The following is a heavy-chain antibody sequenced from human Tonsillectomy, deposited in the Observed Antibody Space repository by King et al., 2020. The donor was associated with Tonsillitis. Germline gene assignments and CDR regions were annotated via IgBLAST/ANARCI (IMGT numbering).Heavy chain of an antibody. J-gene: IGHJ6*02. CDR1: GFTFSSFW. CDR2: IKQEGSEK. Sequence: VQLVESGGGLVQPGGSLRLSCAASGFTFSSFWMSWVRQAPGRGLEWVATIKQEGSEKYYLDSVKGRFTISRDNAKNSLYLQMNSLKAEDTAVYYCAGDSIVVVPAAQPSNYYYYYGMDVWGQGTTVTVSS. V-gene: IGHV3-7*01. CDR3: AGDSIVVVPAAQPSNYYYYYGMDV. D-gene: IGHD2-2*01.